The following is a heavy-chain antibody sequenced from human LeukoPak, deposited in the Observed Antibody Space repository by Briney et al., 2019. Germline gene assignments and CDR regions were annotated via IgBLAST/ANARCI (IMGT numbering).Heavy chain of an antibody. V-gene: IGHV1-46*01. CDR2: INPSGGST. D-gene: IGHD3-22*01. J-gene: IGHJ3*02. Sequence: ASVKVSCKASGYTFTSYYMHWVRQPPAQGLEWMGIINPSGGSTSYAQKFQGRVTMTRDMSTSTVYMELSSLRSEDTAVYYCARPSNHYYDSSGYYFDAFDIWGQGTMVTVSS. CDR1: GYTFTSYY. CDR3: ARPSNHYYDSSGYYFDAFDI.